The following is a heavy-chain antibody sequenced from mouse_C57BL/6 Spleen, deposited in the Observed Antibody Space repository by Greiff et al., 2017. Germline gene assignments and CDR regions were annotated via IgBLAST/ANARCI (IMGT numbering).Heavy chain of an antibody. CDR1: GFSLTSYA. Sequence: QVQLTQSGPGLVAPSQSLSITCTVSGFSLTSYAISWVRQPPGKGLEWLGVIWTGGGTNYNSALKSRLSISKDNSKSQVFLKMNSLQTDDTARYYCARNSLYDGYEAWCAYWGQGTLVTVSA. CDR3: ARNSLYDGYEAWCAY. V-gene: IGHV2-9-1*01. D-gene: IGHD2-3*01. CDR2: IWTGGGT. J-gene: IGHJ3*01.